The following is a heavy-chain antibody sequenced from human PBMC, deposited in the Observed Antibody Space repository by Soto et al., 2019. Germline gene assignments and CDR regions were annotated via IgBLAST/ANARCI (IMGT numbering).Heavy chain of an antibody. CDR3: ASRRRGGMDV. V-gene: IGHV4-59*06. CDR1: GFTFSSYS. Sequence: VQLLESGGGLVQPGGSLRLSCAASGFTFSSYSMSWVRQAPGKGLEWIGYIYYSGSTFYNPSLKSRLTISVDTSKNQFSLKLSSVTAADTAVYYCASRRRGGMDVWGQGTTVTVSS. CDR2: IYYSGST. D-gene: IGHD2-2*01. J-gene: IGHJ6*02.